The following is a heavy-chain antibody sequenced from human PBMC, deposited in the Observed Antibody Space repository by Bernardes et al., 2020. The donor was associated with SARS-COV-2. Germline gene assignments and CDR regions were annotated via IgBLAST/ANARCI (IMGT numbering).Heavy chain of an antibody. CDR1: GFSLSTSGVG. CDR3: AHEGRITIFGVVIEAWFDP. D-gene: IGHD3-3*01. V-gene: IGHV2-5*01. CDR2: IYWNDDK. Sequence: SGPTLLKATQTLTLTCTFSGFSLSTSGVGVGWIRQPPGKALEWLALIYWNDDKRYSPSLKSRLTITKDTSKNQVVLTMTNMDPVDTATYYCAHEGRITIFGVVIEAWFDPWGQGTLVTVSS. J-gene: IGHJ5*02.